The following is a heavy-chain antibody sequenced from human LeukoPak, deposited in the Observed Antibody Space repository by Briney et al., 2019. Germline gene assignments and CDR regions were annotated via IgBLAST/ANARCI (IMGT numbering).Heavy chain of an antibody. CDR3: ARGLQENLAWLQAFSAFDI. J-gene: IGHJ3*02. CDR1: GYTFTSYG. V-gene: IGHV1-18*01. CDR2: ISAYNGDT. Sequence: ASVKVSCKASGYTFTSYGISWVRQAPGQGLEWMGWISAYNGDTNYAQKLQGRVTMTTDTSTSTASMELRSLRSDDTAVYYCARGLQENLAWLQAFSAFDIWGQGTMVTASS. D-gene: IGHD6-19*01.